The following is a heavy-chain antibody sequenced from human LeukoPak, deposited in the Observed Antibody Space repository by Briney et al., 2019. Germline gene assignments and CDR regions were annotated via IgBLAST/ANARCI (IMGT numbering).Heavy chain of an antibody. V-gene: IGHV3-30*18. CDR1: GFTFSSYD. J-gene: IGHJ4*02. D-gene: IGHD2-2*01. CDR3: AKETPYCSTTSCNVRYFDY. Sequence: GRSLRLSCAASGFTFSSYDMHWVRQAPGKGLEWVSVISYDGSNKYYADSVKGRFTISRDNSKNTLYLQMNSLRAEDTAMYYCAKETPYCSTTSCNVRYFDYWGQGTLVTVSS. CDR2: ISYDGSNK.